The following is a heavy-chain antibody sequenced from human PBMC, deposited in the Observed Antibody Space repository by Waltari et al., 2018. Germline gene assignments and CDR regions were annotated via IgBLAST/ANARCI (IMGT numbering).Heavy chain of an antibody. Sequence: QVQLVQSGAEVKKPGASVKVSCKVSGYTLTELSMHWVRQAPGKGLEWMGGLNPEDGETIYAQKFQGRVTRTEDTPTDTAYMELSSLRSEDTAVYYCATYKMVRGHPGGFDPWGQGTLVTVSS. J-gene: IGHJ5*02. CDR3: ATYKMVRGHPGGFDP. CDR1: GYTLTELS. V-gene: IGHV1-24*01. CDR2: LNPEDGET. D-gene: IGHD3-10*01.